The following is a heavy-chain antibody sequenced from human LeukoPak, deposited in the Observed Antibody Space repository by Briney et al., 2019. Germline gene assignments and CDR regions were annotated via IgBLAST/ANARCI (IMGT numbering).Heavy chain of an antibody. D-gene: IGHD3-16*01. CDR3: VRERVLGAFDI. V-gene: IGHV4-59*01. Sequence: SETLSLTCTVSGGSISSYSWTWIRQPPGKGLEWIGSIYYSGSTNYNPSLKSRVTISVDTSKNQFSLKLSSVTAADTAVYYCVRERVLGAFDIWGQGTMVTVSS. J-gene: IGHJ3*02. CDR2: IYYSGST. CDR1: GGSISSYS.